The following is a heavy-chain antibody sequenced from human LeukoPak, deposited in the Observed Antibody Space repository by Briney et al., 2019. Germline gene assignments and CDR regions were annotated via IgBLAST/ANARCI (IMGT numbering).Heavy chain of an antibody. CDR3: ASRYGDYVRSDAFDI. CDR2: INPSGGST. Sequence: GASVKVSCKASGYSFTSRNIYWVRQAPGQGLEWMGLINPSGGSTRYAQKFQGKVTMTSDTSTSTVDMELHNLRSEDTAVYYCASRYGDYVRSDAFDIWGQGTMVTVSS. D-gene: IGHD4-17*01. V-gene: IGHV1-46*01. CDR1: GYSFTSRN. J-gene: IGHJ3*02.